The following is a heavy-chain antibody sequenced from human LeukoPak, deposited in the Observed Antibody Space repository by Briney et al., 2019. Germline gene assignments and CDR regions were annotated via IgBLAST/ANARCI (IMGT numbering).Heavy chain of an antibody. J-gene: IGHJ4*02. CDR1: GYTFTTYG. CDR2: ISAYNGNT. D-gene: IGHD2-2*02. CDR3: ARDMHEHLGYGSSTSWYNFYY. V-gene: IGHV1-18*01. Sequence: ASVKVSCKASGYTFTTYGISWVRQAPGQGLEWMGWISAYNGNTDYAQKLQGRVTMATDTSTNTAYMELRSLRSDDTAVYYCARDMHEHLGYGSSTSWYNFYYWGQGTLVTVSS.